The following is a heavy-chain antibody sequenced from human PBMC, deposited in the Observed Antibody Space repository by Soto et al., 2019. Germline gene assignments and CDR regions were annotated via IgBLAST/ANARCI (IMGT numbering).Heavy chain of an antibody. V-gene: IGHV4-30-2*01. CDR3: ARDRGIAARRGYDY. D-gene: IGHD6-25*01. CDR2: IYHSGST. CDR1: GGSISSGGYS. Sequence: PSETLSLTCAVSGGSISSGGYSWSWIRQPPGKGLEWIGYIYHSGSTYYNPSLKSRVTISVDRSKNQFSLKLSSVTAADTAVYYCARDRGIAARRGYDYWGQVNLVTVSS. J-gene: IGHJ4*02.